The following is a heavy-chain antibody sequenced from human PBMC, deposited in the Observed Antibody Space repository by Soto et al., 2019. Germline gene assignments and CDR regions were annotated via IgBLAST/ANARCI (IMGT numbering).Heavy chain of an antibody. V-gene: IGHV3-30*18. D-gene: IGHD6-19*01. J-gene: IGHJ4*02. CDR1: VFTFSRSG. Sequence: VRLSRAASVFTFSRSGMHWVRQAPGKGLKWVAVISYDGSNKFYADSVKGRFTISRDNFRNTLYLQMNTLRAEDTAVYYCGKEFHGWHYFDYWGQGTLVTVSS. CDR2: ISYDGSNK. CDR3: GKEFHGWHYFDY.